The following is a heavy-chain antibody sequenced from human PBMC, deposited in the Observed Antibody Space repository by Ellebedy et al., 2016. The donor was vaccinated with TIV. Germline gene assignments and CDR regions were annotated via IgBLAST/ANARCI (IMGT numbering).Heavy chain of an antibody. Sequence: AASVKVSCKTSGYTFGTYGITWVRQAPGQGLDWMGWIAPNDGRTNYAQKLQGRVTITTDTSTSTAYMELRSLRSEDTAVYYCARGEVLLDYWGQGTLVPVSS. J-gene: IGHJ4*02. CDR3: ARGEVLLDY. D-gene: IGHD1-26*01. V-gene: IGHV1-18*01. CDR1: GYTFGTYG. CDR2: IAPNDGRT.